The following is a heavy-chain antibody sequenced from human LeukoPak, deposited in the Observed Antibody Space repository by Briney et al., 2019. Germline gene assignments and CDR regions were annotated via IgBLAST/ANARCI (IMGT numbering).Heavy chain of an antibody. J-gene: IGHJ4*02. CDR3: ARLDDYGDYFYY. V-gene: IGHV4-4*07. D-gene: IGHD4-17*01. CDR1: GGSISIYS. Sequence: SETLSLTCTVSGGSISIYSWNWIRQPAGKGLEWIGRIYTRGSTNYNPSLQSRVTMSVDTSKNQFSLKLSSVTAADTAVYYCARLDDYGDYFYYWGQGTLVTVSS. CDR2: IYTRGST.